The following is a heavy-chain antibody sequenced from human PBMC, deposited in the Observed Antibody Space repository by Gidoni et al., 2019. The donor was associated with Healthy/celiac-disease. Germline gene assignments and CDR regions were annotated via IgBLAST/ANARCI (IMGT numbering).Heavy chain of an antibody. CDR2: ISYDGSNK. Sequence: QVQLAASGGGVVQPGRSLRLSCAASRFTFSRHALHWVRQAPGKGLAWVAVISYDGSNKYYADSVKGRLTISRDNSKNTLYLQMNSLRAEETAVYYCARGHKRGSSWATPLGYWGQGTLVTVSS. J-gene: IGHJ4*02. CDR1: RFTFSRHA. CDR3: ARGHKRGSSWATPLGY. V-gene: IGHV3-30-3*01. D-gene: IGHD6-13*01.